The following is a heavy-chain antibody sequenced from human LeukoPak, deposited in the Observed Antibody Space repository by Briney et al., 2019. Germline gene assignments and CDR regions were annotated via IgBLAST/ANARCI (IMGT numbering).Heavy chain of an antibody. D-gene: IGHD6-19*01. CDR1: GYTFTTYD. CDR3: ARVAGSIDY. Sequence: VKVSFKASGYTFTTYDINWVRQATGQGLEWMGWMNPNSGYTGYAQKFQGRVTITRATSISTAYMELSSLRSEDTAVYYCARVAGSIDYWGQGTLVTVSS. CDR2: MNPNSGYT. V-gene: IGHV1-8*03. J-gene: IGHJ4*02.